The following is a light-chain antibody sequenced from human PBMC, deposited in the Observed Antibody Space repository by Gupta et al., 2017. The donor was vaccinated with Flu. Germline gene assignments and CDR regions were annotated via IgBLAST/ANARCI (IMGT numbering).Light chain of an antibody. Sequence: PSSLSASVGDRFTISCQASQDITNPLNWHQQKPGKAPKLLIYAASKLATGVPSRLSGSASGTYFTLSISILSPEDITTYYCQRYATLRIAFGQGTLMELK. J-gene: IGKJ5*01. V-gene: IGKV1-33*01. CDR3: QRYATLRIA. CDR2: AAS. CDR1: QDITNP.